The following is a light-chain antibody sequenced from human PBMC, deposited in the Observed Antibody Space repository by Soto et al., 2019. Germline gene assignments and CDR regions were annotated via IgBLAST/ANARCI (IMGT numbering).Light chain of an antibody. CDR2: DAS. Sequence: EIVMTQSPATLSASPGERATLSCRASQSVSTNLAWYQQKPGQAPRLLIYDASTMATGIPARFSGSGSGTESTLTISGLQSEDFAVYYCQQYNNWPPYTFGQGTKLEI. J-gene: IGKJ2*01. CDR1: QSVSTN. CDR3: QQYNNWPPYT. V-gene: IGKV3-15*01.